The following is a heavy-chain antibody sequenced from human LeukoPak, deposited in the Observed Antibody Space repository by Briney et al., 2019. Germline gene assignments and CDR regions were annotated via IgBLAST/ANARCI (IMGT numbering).Heavy chain of an antibody. Sequence: GRSLRLSCAASGFTFSSYGMHWVRQAPGKGLEWVAVIWYDGSNKYYAYSVKGLFTISRDNSKNTLYLQMNSLRAEDTAVYYCARDRIVVVPAAHLYYYYGMDVWGQGTTVTVSS. CDR3: ARDRIVVVPAAHLYYYYGMDV. D-gene: IGHD2-2*01. CDR2: IWYDGSNK. CDR1: GFTFSSYG. V-gene: IGHV3-33*01. J-gene: IGHJ6*02.